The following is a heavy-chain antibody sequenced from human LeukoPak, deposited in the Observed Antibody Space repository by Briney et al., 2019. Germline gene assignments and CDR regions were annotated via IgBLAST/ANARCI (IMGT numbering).Heavy chain of an antibody. V-gene: IGHV4-4*07. J-gene: IGHJ3*02. D-gene: IGHD2-21*02. CDR1: GGSISTYY. CDR3: ARLPGGDSSSVVAFDI. CDR2: IYTSGST. Sequence: SETLSLTCAVSGGSISTYYRSWIRQPAGKGLEWIARIYTSGSTNYNPSLKSRVTMSVDTSKNQFSLNLRSVTAADTAVYYCARLPGGDSSSVVAFDIWGQGTMVTVSS.